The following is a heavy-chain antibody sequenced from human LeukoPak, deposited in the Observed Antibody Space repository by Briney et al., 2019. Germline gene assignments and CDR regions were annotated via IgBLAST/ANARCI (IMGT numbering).Heavy chain of an antibody. Sequence: SVKVSCKASGGTFISYAISWVRQAPGQGLEWMGGIIPIFGTANYAQKFQGRVTITADESTSTAYMELSSLRSEDTAVYYCASDKGVNYFDYWGQGTLVTVSS. CDR3: ASDKGVNYFDY. J-gene: IGHJ4*02. CDR1: GGTFISYA. V-gene: IGHV1-69*13. CDR2: IIPIFGTA. D-gene: IGHD4-23*01.